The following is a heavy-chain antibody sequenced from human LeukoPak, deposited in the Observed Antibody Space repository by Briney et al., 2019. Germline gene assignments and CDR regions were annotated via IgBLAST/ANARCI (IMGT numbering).Heavy chain of an antibody. Sequence: SETLSLTCNVSGGSISSYYWSWIRQPAGKGLEWIGLIYTSGGTNFNPSLKNRVTMSVDTSKNQFSLKLSSVTAADTAVYYCATLTGGDDAFDIWGQGTMVTVSS. CDR1: GGSISSYY. D-gene: IGHD4-23*01. CDR3: ATLTGGDDAFDI. V-gene: IGHV4-4*07. CDR2: IYTSGGT. J-gene: IGHJ3*02.